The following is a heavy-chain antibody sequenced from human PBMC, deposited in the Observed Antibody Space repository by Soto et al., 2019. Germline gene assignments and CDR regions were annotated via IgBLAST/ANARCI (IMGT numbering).Heavy chain of an antibody. D-gene: IGHD3-22*01. Sequence: ASVKVSCKVSGYTLTELSMHWVRQAPGKGLEWMGGFDPEDGETIYAQKFQGRVTMTEDTSTDTAYMELSSLRSEDTAVYYCVRDRRGYYDSSGYSRYYFDYWGQGTLVTVSS. J-gene: IGHJ4*02. CDR1: GYTLTELS. CDR2: FDPEDGET. V-gene: IGHV1-24*01. CDR3: VRDRRGYYDSSGYSRYYFDY.